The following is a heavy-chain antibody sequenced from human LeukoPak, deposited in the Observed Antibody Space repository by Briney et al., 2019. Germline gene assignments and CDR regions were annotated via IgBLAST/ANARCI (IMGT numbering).Heavy chain of an antibody. D-gene: IGHD3-22*01. CDR2: IRESGGSA. CDR1: GFTFRSYG. CDR3: AKHDSTEYYADY. V-gene: IGHV3-23*01. Sequence: GGSLRLSCAGSGFTFRSYGMSWVRQAPGKALEWVSYIRESGGSAYYADSVKGRFTLSRDNSKNTLYLQMNSLRAEDTAVYYCAKHDSTEYYADYWGQGALVTVS. J-gene: IGHJ4*02.